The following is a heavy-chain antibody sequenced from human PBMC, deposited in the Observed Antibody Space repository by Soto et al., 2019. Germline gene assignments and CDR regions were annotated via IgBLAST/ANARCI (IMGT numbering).Heavy chain of an antibody. D-gene: IGHD5-18*01. CDR2: IYYSGST. Sequence: SETLSLTCTVSGGSISSYYWSWIRQPPGKGLEWIGYIYYSGSTNYNPSLKNRVTISVDTSKNQFSLKLSSVTAADTAVYYCARLVWSYGTWFDPWGQGTLVTVSS. J-gene: IGHJ5*02. CDR3: ARLVWSYGTWFDP. CDR1: GGSISSYY. V-gene: IGHV4-59*08.